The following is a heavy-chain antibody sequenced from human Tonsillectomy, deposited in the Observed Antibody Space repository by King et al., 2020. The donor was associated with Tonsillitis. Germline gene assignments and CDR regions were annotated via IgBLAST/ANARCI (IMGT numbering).Heavy chain of an antibody. CDR1: GFTFSSYA. D-gene: IGHD1-26*01. CDR3: ARDFTDASFEDY. V-gene: IGHV3-30*04. Sequence: VQLVESGGGVVQPGRSLRLSCAASGFTFSSYAMHWVRQAPGKGLEWVAVISYDGSNKYYADSVKSRFTISRDNSKNTLYLQMNSLRAEDTAVYYCARDFTDASFEDYWGQGTLVTVSS. CDR2: ISYDGSNK. J-gene: IGHJ4*02.